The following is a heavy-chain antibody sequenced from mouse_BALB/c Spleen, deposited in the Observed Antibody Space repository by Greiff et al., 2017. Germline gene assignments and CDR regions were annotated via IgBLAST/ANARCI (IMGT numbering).Heavy chain of an antibody. CDR1: GYTFTSYW. V-gene: IGHV1S81*02. J-gene: IGHJ2*01. Sequence: QVQLKQPGAELVKPGASVKLSCKASGYTFTSYWMHWVKQRPGQGLEWIGEINPSNGRTNYNEKFKSKATLTVDKSSSTAYMQLSSLTSEDSAVYYCARRNYRYDEDYWGQGTTLTVSS. D-gene: IGHD2-14*01. CDR2: INPSNGRT. CDR3: ARRNYRYDEDY.